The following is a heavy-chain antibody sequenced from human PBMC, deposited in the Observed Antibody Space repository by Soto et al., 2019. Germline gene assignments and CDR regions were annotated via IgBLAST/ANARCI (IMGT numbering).Heavy chain of an antibody. CDR3: ARMATSGTLNWFDP. CDR1: GYIFTDYY. CDR2: INPNSGGT. V-gene: IGHV1-2*06. Sequence: ASVKVSCKASGYIFTDYYMHWVRQAPGQELGWMGRINPNSGGTNYAQKFQGRVTMTRDTSISTAYMELSSLTSDDTAIYYCARMATSGTLNWFDPWGQGTLVTSPQ. J-gene: IGHJ5*02.